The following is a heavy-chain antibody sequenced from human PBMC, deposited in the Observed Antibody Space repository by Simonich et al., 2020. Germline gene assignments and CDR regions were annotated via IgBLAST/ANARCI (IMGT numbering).Heavy chain of an antibody. V-gene: IGHV3-21*01. D-gene: IGHD3-10*01. Sequence: EYGGGLVKPGGSLRLSCAASGFTFSSYSMNWVRQAPGKGLEWVSSISSSSSYIYYADSGKGRFTISRDNAKNSLYLQMNSLRAEDTAVYYCATRNTMGSGSYYYYYYGMDVWGQGTTVTVSS. CDR2: ISSSSSYI. CDR1: GFTFSSYS. J-gene: IGHJ6*02. CDR3: ATRNTMGSGSYYYYYYGMDV.